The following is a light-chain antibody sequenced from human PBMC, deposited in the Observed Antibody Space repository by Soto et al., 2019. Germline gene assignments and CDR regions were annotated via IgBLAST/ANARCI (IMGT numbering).Light chain of an antibody. CDR2: WAS. J-gene: IGKJ1*01. CDR1: RILLFSSTNRNY. V-gene: IGKV4-1*01. Sequence: DTVMTQSPDSLAVSLGERVTINCKSSRILLFSSTNRNYLAWFQQKPGQPPKLLTYWASTRESGVPDRFTGSGSGTDFILTSSSMQAEDVAVYYCQQDDCSPWTFGQGTKVELK. CDR3: QQDDCSPWT.